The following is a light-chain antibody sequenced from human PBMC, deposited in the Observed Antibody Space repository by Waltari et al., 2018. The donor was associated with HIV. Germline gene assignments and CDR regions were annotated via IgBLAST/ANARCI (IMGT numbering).Light chain of an antibody. J-gene: IGLJ2*01. CDR1: TSNIGRQH. V-gene: IGLV1-47*01. Sequence: SVLTQPPSASGTPGPRVTIPCSGSTSNIGRQHVFWYQPLPGTSPNLLIHRNNQRPSGGPARFSRSTSGTSSSLAISGLRSEDEAEYYCVAWDDSLGGVVFGGGTKLAGL. CDR3: VAWDDSLGGVV. CDR2: RNN.